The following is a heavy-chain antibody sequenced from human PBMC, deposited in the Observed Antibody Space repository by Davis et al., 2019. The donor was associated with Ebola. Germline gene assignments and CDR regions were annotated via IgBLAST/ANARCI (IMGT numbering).Heavy chain of an antibody. CDR3: ARNGTSSFSRYHYYGMDV. J-gene: IGHJ6*02. D-gene: IGHD3-10*01. CDR2: IHSGGST. Sequence: PSETLSLTCTVSGGSISNYYWSWIRQPAGKGLEWIGHIHSGGSTNYNPSLRSRVTISIDTSKNQVSLNVNSVTAADTAVYYCARNGTSSFSRYHYYGMDVWGPGTTVTVSS. V-gene: IGHV4-4*09. CDR1: GGSISNYY.